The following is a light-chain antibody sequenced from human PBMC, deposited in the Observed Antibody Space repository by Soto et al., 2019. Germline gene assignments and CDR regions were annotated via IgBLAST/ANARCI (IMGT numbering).Light chain of an antibody. CDR1: SSNFGAGYD. V-gene: IGLV1-40*01. J-gene: IGLJ2*01. CDR3: QSYDDSLSGVV. Sequence: QSVLTQPPSVSGAPGQRVTSSCTGTSSNFGAGYDVHWYRQLPGTAPKLLVYGNINRPSGVPDRFSGSKSGTSASLAITGLQAEDEADYYCQSYDDSLSGVVFGGGTKLTVL. CDR2: GNI.